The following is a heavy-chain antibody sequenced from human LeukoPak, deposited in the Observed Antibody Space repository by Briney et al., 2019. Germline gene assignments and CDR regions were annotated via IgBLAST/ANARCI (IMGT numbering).Heavy chain of an antibody. V-gene: IGHV3-30*02. Sequence: RGGSLRLSCAAPGFTFNTYGMHWVRQAPGKGLEWVAFIQYDGTIKYYGDSVKGRFTISRDNSKNTLYLQMNSLRAEDTAIYYCARDSGSGWYEAHFDPWGQGTLVTVSS. CDR2: IQYDGTIK. CDR3: ARDSGSGWYEAHFDP. CDR1: GFTFNTYG. D-gene: IGHD6-19*01. J-gene: IGHJ5*02.